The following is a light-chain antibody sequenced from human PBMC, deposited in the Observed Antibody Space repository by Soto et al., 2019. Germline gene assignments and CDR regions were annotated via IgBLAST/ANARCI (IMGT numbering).Light chain of an antibody. V-gene: IGKV1-5*03. Sequence: QITHTTSTVSASVVDRGLITCRASQSISSWLAWYQQKPGKAPKLLIYKASSLESGVPSRFSGSGSGTEFTLTISSLQPDDFATYYCQQYNSYSTFGQGTKVDIK. CDR2: KAS. J-gene: IGKJ1*01. CDR1: QSISSW. CDR3: QQYNSYST.